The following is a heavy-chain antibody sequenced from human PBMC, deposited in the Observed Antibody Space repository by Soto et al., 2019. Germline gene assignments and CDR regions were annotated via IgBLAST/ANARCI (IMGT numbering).Heavy chain of an antibody. CDR2: IYYSGIT. V-gene: IGHV4-59*01. Sequence: TLSLTCTVSGGSISSYYWSWIRQPPGKGLEWIGYIYYSGITNYNPSLKSRVTISVDTSKNQFSLKLSSVTAADTAVYYCARGGSTLTTRKGIYFDYWGQGTLVTVS. J-gene: IGHJ4*02. CDR3: ARGGSTLTTRKGIYFDY. D-gene: IGHD4-4*01. CDR1: GGSISSYY.